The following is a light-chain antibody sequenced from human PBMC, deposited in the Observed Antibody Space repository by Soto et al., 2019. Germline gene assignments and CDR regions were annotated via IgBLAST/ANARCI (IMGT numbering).Light chain of an antibody. CDR1: NSDVGDYDY. CDR3: SSYSISTAYL. J-gene: IGLJ1*01. V-gene: IGLV2-14*01. CDR2: EVS. Sequence: QSVLAQPASVSGSPGQSITISCTGTNSDVGDYDYVSWYQLHPGKAPKLMVFEVSNRPSGVSYRFSGSKSGNTASLTISGLQAEDEADYFCSSYSISTAYLFGTGTKVTVL.